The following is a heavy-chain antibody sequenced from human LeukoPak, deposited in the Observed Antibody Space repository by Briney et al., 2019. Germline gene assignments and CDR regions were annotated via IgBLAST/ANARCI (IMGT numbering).Heavy chain of an antibody. CDR1: GSTFSSYA. J-gene: IGHJ4*02. CDR3: AKARGYSSGWYRNLYYFDY. D-gene: IGHD6-19*01. V-gene: IGHV3-30*04. Sequence: GRSLRLSCAASGSTFSSYAMHWVRQAPGKGLEWVAVISYDGSNKYYADSVKGRFTISRDNSKNTLYLQMNSLRAEDTAVYYCAKARGYSSGWYRNLYYFDYWGQGTLVTVSS. CDR2: ISYDGSNK.